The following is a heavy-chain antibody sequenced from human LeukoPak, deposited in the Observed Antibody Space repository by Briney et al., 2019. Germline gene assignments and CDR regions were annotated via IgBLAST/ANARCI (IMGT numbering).Heavy chain of an antibody. CDR1: GGSISSYY. Sequence: PSETLSLTCNVSGGSISSYYWSWIRQPPGKGLEWIGYIHYTGSTNYNPSLKSRVTMSVDTSKNQFSLKLNSVTAADTAVYYCARDYDVLTAYPPTQLFDPWGQGTLVTVSS. CDR2: IHYTGST. CDR3: ARDYDVLTAYPPTQLFDP. V-gene: IGHV4-59*12. J-gene: IGHJ5*02. D-gene: IGHD3-9*01.